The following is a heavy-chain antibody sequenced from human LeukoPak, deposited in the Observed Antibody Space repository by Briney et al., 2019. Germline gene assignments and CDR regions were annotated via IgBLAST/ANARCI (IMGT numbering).Heavy chain of an antibody. CDR3: ARDHSEPGVFFDS. CDR1: GFTFSDYY. Sequence: GGSLRLSCAASGFTFSDYYMTWIRQVPGKGLEWVSYITGGSTYAKYADSVKGRFTISRDNAENSLYLQMNSLRAEDTAVYFCARDHSEPGVFFDSWGQGTLVTVSS. V-gene: IGHV3-11*05. CDR2: ITGGSTYA. J-gene: IGHJ4*02. D-gene: IGHD1-14*01.